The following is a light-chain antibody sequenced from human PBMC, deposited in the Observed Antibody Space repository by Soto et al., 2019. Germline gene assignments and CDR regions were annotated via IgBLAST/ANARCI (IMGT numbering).Light chain of an antibody. CDR2: GAS. CDR1: QSVSSN. CDR3: QQYNNWPWT. J-gene: IGKJ1*01. Sequence: EIVMTQSRATLFVSPGDRATLSCRASQSVSSNLAWYQQKPGQAPRLLSYGASTRATGIPARVSGSGSGTEFTLTISSLQSEDFEVYYCQQYNNWPWTFGQGTKVDIK. V-gene: IGKV3-15*01.